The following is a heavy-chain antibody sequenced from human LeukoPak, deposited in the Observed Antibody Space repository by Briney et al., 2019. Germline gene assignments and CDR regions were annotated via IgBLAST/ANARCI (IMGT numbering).Heavy chain of an antibody. CDR1: GFTFSSYW. V-gene: IGHV3-74*01. J-gene: IGHJ4*02. D-gene: IGHD3-22*01. CDR2: INSDGSST. Sequence: GGSLRLSCAASGFTFSSYWMHWVRQAPGKGLVWVSRINSDGSSTSYADSVKGRFTISRDNAKNTLYLQMNSLRAEDTAVYYCAXDSSGDSSGYYYFDYWGQGTLVTVSS. CDR3: AXDSSGDSSGYYYFDY.